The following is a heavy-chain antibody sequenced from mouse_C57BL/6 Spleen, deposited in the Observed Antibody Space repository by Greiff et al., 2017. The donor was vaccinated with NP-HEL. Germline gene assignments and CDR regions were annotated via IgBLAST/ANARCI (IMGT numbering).Heavy chain of an antibody. J-gene: IGHJ4*01. CDR3: ARNLPGAMDY. D-gene: IGHD5-1*01. CDR1: GYTFTSYW. CDR2: IDPSDSYT. V-gene: IGHV1-50*01. Sequence: QVQLQQPGAELVKPGASVKLSCKASGYTFTSYWMQWVKQRPGQGLEWIGEIDPSDSYTNYNQKFKGKATLTVDTSSSTAYMQLSSLTSEDSAVYYCARNLPGAMDYWGQGTSVTVSS.